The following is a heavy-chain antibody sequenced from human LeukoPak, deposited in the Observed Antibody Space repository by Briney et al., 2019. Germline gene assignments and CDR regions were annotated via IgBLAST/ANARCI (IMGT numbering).Heavy chain of an antibody. D-gene: IGHD3-10*01. CDR3: ARDLGDRDLLWFRGSDY. V-gene: IGHV3-23*01. CDR2: ISGSGGST. Sequence: GGSLRLSCAASGFTFSSYAMSWVRQAPGKGLEWVSAISGSGGSTYYADSVKGRFTISRDNSKNTLYLQMNSLRAEDTAVYYCARDLGDRDLLWFRGSDYWGQGTLVTVSS. CDR1: GFTFSSYA. J-gene: IGHJ4*02.